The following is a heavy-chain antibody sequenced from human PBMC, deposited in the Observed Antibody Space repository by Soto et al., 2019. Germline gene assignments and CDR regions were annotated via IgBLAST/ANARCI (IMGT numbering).Heavy chain of an antibody. J-gene: IGHJ6*02. D-gene: IGHD5-12*01. CDR3: ARGAEVATITGYYYGMDV. CDR1: GYSFTSYW. V-gene: IGHV5-10-1*01. CDR2: IDPSDSYT. Sequence: RGESLKISCKGSGYSFTSYWISWVRQMPGKGLEWMGRIDPSDSYTNYSPSFQGHVTISADKSISTAYLQWSSLKASDTAMYYCARGAEVATITGYYYGMDVWGQGTTVTVSS.